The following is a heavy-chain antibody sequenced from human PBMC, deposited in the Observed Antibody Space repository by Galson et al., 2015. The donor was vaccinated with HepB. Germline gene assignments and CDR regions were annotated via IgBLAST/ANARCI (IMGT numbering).Heavy chain of an antibody. Sequence: SLRLSCAVSGFTFSSYGMHWVGQARGKGLEWVAVIWYDGSNKYYADSIKGPFTISRENSKNTLYLQMNSLRAEDTAVYYCARDPRYRPYSSGWFEYFQHWGQGTLVTVSS. CDR3: ARDPRYRPYSSGWFEYFQH. CDR2: IWYDGSNK. V-gene: IGHV3-33*01. CDR1: GFTFSSYG. J-gene: IGHJ1*01. D-gene: IGHD6-19*01.